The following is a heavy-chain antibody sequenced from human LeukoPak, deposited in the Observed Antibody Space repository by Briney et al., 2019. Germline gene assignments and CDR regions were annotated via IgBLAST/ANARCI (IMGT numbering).Heavy chain of an antibody. CDR1: GFTFSSYW. V-gene: IGHV3-74*01. D-gene: IGHD6-19*01. J-gene: IGHJ4*02. CDR2: IDTDGSNR. CDR3: ARDRYSSGWDPHFDY. Sequence: GGSLRLSCAASGFTFSSYWMHWVRQTPGKGLVWVSRIDTDGSNRNYADSVKGRFTISRDNAKNTLYLEMNSLRAADTAVYYCARDRYSSGWDPHFDYWGQGTLVTVSS.